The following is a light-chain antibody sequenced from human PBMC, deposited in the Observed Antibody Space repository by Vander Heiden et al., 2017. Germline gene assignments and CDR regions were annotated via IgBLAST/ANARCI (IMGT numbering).Light chain of an antibody. CDR3: VLYMGSGLWV. V-gene: IGLV8-61*01. CDR2: STN. Sequence: QTVVTQAPSSSVSPGGTVTLTCRLSSGSVSSGYYPSWYQQTPGQAPRTLIYSTNTRSSGVPDRFSGSILGNKAALTITGAQADDESDYYCVLYMGSGLWVFGGGTKLTVL. CDR1: SGSVSSGYY. J-gene: IGLJ3*02.